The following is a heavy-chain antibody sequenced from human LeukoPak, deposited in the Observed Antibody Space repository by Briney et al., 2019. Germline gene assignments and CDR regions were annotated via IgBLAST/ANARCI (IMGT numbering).Heavy chain of an antibody. J-gene: IGHJ6*03. CDR3: ARGPPLTYDHTPEGYYHYYMDV. V-gene: IGHV1-69*13. D-gene: IGHD1-14*01. CDR1: GGTFGSFA. CDR2: IIPI. Sequence: ASVKVSCKTSGGTFGSFAIAWLRQAPGQGLEWMGGIIPIYAQEFQGRVSITADEFTSTVYMELTSMRSDDTGVYYCARGPPLTYDHTPEGYYHYYMDVWGKGTTIIISS.